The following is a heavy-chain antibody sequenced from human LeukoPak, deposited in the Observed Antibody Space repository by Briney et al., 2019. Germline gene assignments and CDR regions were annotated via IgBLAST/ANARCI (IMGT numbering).Heavy chain of an antibody. D-gene: IGHD6-13*01. V-gene: IGHV4-4*07. Sequence: SETLSLTCTVSGGSISSYYWSWIRQPAGKGLEWIGHIYNSGSTNYNPCLMGRVTMSVATSKNQFSLHLSSVTAADTAVYYCARSAFLVTAPGLYYFDYWGQGTLVAVSS. CDR2: IYNSGST. CDR1: GGSISSYY. CDR3: ARSAFLVTAPGLYYFDY. J-gene: IGHJ4*02.